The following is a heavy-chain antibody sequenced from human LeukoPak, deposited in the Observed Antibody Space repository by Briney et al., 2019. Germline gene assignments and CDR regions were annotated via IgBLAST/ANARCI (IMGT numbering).Heavy chain of an antibody. CDR2: IYYSGST. CDR3: ARQIIAVNAFDI. D-gene: IGHD2/OR15-2a*01. Sequence: SETLSLTCTVSGGSISSTFDYWGWIRQPPGKGLEWIGSIYYSGSTFYNPSLKSQVIISVDTSRNQFSLKLSSVTAADTAVYYCARQIIAVNAFDIWGQGTMVTVSS. V-gene: IGHV4-39*01. J-gene: IGHJ3*02. CDR1: GGSISSTFDY.